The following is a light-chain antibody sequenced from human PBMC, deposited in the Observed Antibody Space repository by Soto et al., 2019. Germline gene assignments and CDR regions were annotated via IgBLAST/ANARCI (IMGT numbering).Light chain of an antibody. V-gene: IGKV3-20*01. CDR2: GAS. CDR1: QSVSSSY. Sequence: EIVLTQSPGTLSLSPGERATLSCRASQSVSSSYLAWYQQKPGQAPRLLIYGASSRATGIPGRFSGSGSGTDFTLTISRLEPEEFALYYYQQNGRSTFTFGHGTKVDIK. CDR3: QQNGRSTFT. J-gene: IGKJ3*01.